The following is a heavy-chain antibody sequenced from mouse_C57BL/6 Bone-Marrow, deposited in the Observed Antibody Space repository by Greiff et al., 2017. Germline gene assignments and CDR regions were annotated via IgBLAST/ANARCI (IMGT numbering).Heavy chain of an antibody. D-gene: IGHD3-1*01. V-gene: IGHV1-66*01. CDR2: IYPGSGNT. J-gene: IGHJ4*01. CDR1: GYSFTSYY. Sequence: QVQLKESGPELVKPGASVKISCKASGYSFTSYYIHWVKQRPGQGLEWIGWIYPGSGNTKYNEKFKGQATLTADTSSSTAYMQLSSLTSEDSAVYYCARSGYLYYYAMDYWGQGTSVTVSS. CDR3: ARSGYLYYYAMDY.